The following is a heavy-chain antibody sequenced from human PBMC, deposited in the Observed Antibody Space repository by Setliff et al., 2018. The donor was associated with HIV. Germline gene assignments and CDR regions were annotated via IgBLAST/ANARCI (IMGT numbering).Heavy chain of an antibody. CDR1: EGTFSSYA. CDR3: ARGLAYYYGSGSYSSSYAFDI. D-gene: IGHD3-10*01. J-gene: IGHJ3*02. Sequence: SVKVSCKASEGTFSSYAISWVRQAPGQGLEWMGGIIPILGIANYAQKFQGRVTITADESTSTAYMELSSLRSEDTAVYYCARGLAYYYGSGSYSSSYAFDIWGQGTMVTVSS. CDR2: IIPILGIA. V-gene: IGHV1-69*10.